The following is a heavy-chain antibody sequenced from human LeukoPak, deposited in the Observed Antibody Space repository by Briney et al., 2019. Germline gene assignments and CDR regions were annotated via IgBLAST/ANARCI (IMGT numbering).Heavy chain of an antibody. J-gene: IGHJ4*02. CDR1: GFTFSSYE. V-gene: IGHV3-48*03. D-gene: IGHD2-8*01. Sequence: GGSLRLSCAASGFTFSSYEMDWVRQAPGKGLEWVSYISSSGSTIYYADSVKGRFTISGDNAKNSLYLQMNSLRAEDTAVYYCARETGSYCTNGVCYPRALPYFDYWGQGTLVTVSS. CDR3: ARETGSYCTNGVCYPRALPYFDY. CDR2: ISSSGSTI.